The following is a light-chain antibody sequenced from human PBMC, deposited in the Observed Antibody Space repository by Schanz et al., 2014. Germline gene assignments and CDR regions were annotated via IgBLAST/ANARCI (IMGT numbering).Light chain of an antibody. CDR3: QQSYSLPVT. J-gene: IGKJ1*01. Sequence: DIQMTQSPSSLSASVGDRVTITCRASQSISSFLNWYQQKPGKAPKLLIYAASFLKSGDPSRFSGSGSGTDFTLTISSLQPEDFATYYCQQSYSLPVTFGQGTKVDIK. V-gene: IGKV1-39*01. CDR2: AAS. CDR1: QSISSF.